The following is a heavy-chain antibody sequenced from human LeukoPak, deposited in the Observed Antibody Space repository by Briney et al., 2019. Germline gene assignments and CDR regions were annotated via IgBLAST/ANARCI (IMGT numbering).Heavy chain of an antibody. V-gene: IGHV3-23*01. CDR2: ISGSGGST. J-gene: IGHJ4*02. D-gene: IGHD3-10*01. CDR1: GFTFSSYG. CDR3: AKRGVVIRVILVGFHKEAYYFDS. Sequence: PGRSLRLSCAASGFTFSSYGMHWVRQAPGKGLEWVAGISGSGGSTYYADSVKGRFAISRDNPKNTLYLQMNSLRAEDTAVYFCAKRGVVIRVILVGFHKEAYYFDSWGQGALVTVSS.